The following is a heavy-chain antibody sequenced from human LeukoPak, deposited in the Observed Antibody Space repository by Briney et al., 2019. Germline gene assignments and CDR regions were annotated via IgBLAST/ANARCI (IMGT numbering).Heavy chain of an antibody. Sequence: PSETLSLTCTVSGGSISSSSYYWGWIRQPPGKGLEWIGSIYYSGSTYYNPSLKSRVTISVDTSKNQFSLKLSSVTAADTAVYYCARAQYYYGMGVWGQGTTVTVSS. CDR3: ARAQYYYGMGV. V-gene: IGHV4-39*07. J-gene: IGHJ6*02. CDR1: GGSISSSSYY. CDR2: IYYSGST.